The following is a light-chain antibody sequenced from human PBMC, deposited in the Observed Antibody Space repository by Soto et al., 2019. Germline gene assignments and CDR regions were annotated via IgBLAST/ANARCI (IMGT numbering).Light chain of an antibody. J-gene: IGKJ5*01. Sequence: ELVLKPSPATLSLSRGERATLSCRASQSVSSYLAWYQQKPGQAPRLLIYDASNRATGIPARFSGSGSGTDFTLTISSLEPEDFAVYYCQQRSNWPPITFGQGSRLEI. V-gene: IGKV3-11*01. CDR2: DAS. CDR3: QQRSNWPPIT. CDR1: QSVSSY.